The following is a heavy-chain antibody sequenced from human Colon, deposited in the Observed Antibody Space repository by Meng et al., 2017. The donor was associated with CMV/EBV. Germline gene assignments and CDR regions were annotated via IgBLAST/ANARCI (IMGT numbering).Heavy chain of an antibody. CDR1: GGTFNSLA. CDR2: VIPLLEIS. D-gene: IGHD2-8*01. J-gene: IGHJ4*02. V-gene: IGHV1-69*10. CDR3: ARGRDCINGLCYFDS. Sequence: SVKVSCKASGGTFNSLAISWVRQAPGQGLEWVGGVIPLLEISHNAQKFEGRVTITADKSTSTAYMELTGLTSEDTAIYYCARGRDCINGLCYFDSWGQGTLVTVSS.